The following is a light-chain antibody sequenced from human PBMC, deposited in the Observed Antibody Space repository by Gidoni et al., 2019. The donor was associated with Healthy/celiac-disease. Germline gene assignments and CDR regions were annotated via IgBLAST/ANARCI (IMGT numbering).Light chain of an antibody. Sequence: DIQMTQSPSSLSASVGDRVTITCRASQSISSYLNWYQQKPGKAPKLLIYAESSLQSGVPSRFSGSGSGTDFTLTISSLQPEDFATYYCQQRYSTPRTFGQGTKVEIK. CDR2: AES. V-gene: IGKV1-39*01. J-gene: IGKJ1*01. CDR3: QQRYSTPRT. CDR1: QSISSY.